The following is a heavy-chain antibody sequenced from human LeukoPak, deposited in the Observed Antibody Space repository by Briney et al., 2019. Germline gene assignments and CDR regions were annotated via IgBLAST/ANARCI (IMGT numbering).Heavy chain of an antibody. J-gene: IGHJ6*03. CDR3: TTLGYCSRISCRSRNFIDV. D-gene: IGHD2-2*01. CDR1: GFTSSNAW. Sequence: GGSLRLSCTASGFTSSNAWMTXXRQAPGKGLXXXXXXXXXXXGGEIAYGAPVEGXXTXXRDDSKSTLYLQMDSLKTEDTAVYYCTTLGYCSRISCRSRNFIDVWGKGTTVTVSS. V-gene: IGHV3-15*01. CDR2: XXXXXXGGEI.